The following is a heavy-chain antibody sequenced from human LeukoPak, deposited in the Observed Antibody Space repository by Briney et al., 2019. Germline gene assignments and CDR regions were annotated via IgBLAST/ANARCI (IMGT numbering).Heavy chain of an antibody. Sequence: PSETLSLTCAVYGGSFSGYYWSWIRQPPGKGLEWIAEINHSGSTNYNPSLKSRVTISVDTSKNQFSLKLSSVTAADTAVYYRARHFLRASLDYWGQGTLVTVSP. CDR2: INHSGST. V-gene: IGHV4-34*01. J-gene: IGHJ4*02. D-gene: IGHD3-16*01. CDR1: GGSFSGYY. CDR3: ARHFLRASLDY.